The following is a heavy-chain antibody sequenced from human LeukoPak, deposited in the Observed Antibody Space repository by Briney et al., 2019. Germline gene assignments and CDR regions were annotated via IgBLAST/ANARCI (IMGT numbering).Heavy chain of an antibody. Sequence: PGGSLRLSCAASGFTFSDFYMSWIRQAPGEGLEWVSCISASGNIIYYADSVKGRFTISWDNAKKSLYLEMNNLRAEDTAVYYCARDQTRAGGFDYWGQGTLVTVSS. CDR2: ISASGNII. V-gene: IGHV3-11*01. CDR3: ARDQTRAGGFDY. CDR1: GFTFSDFY. D-gene: IGHD3-10*01. J-gene: IGHJ4*02.